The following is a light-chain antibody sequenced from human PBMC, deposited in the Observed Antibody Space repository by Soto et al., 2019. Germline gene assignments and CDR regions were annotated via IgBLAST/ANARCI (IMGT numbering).Light chain of an antibody. CDR2: EVR. Sequence: QSVLTQPASVSGSVGQSITISCTGTSSDVGGYDFVSWYQHHPGKAPKLIIYEVRTRPSGVSDRFSGSKSGNTASLTISGLQAEEEADYYCSSYTSDWGVFGTGTKLTVL. CDR3: SSYTSDWGV. J-gene: IGLJ1*01. V-gene: IGLV2-14*01. CDR1: SSDVGGYDF.